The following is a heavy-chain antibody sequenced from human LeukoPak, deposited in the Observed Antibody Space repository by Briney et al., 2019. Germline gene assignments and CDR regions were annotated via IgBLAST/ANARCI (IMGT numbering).Heavy chain of an antibody. CDR3: ARNYYDSYNYFDY. CDR2: IYPGDSDT. D-gene: IGHD3-22*01. CDR1: GYSFTSYW. V-gene: IGHV5-51*01. J-gene: IGHJ4*02. Sequence: GESLKISCKGSGYSFTSYWIGWVRQMPGKGLEWMGIIYPGDSDTRYSPPFQGQVTISADKSISTAYLQWSSLKASDTAMYYCARNYYDSYNYFDYWGQGTLVTVSS.